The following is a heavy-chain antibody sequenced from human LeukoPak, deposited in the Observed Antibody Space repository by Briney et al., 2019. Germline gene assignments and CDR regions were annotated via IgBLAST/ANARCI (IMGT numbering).Heavy chain of an antibody. V-gene: IGHV4-34*01. CDR2: INPSGRT. J-gene: IGHJ4*02. D-gene: IGHD2-21*02. CDR1: GGSFSGYY. CDR3: VRGSRVYCGGDCYYY. Sequence: PSETLSLTCTVFGGSFSGYYWSWIRQPPDKGLEWIGEINPSGRTNYNPSLKTRDTISTDTSKNHFSLNLISMTAADTGVYYCVRGSRVYCGGDCYYYWGQGTLVTVSS.